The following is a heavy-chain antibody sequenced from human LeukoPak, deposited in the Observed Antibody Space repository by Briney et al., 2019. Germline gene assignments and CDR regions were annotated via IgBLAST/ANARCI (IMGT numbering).Heavy chain of an antibody. V-gene: IGHV3-7*03. CDR2: IKKDGSEK. J-gene: IGHJ4*02. Sequence: GGSLRLSCAASGFTFSSHWMSWVRQAPGKGLEWVANIKKDGSEKYYVDAVKGRFTISRDNAKTSLYLQMNSLRAEDTAVYFCARTKRYYYDSSGYSFDYWGQGTLVTVSS. CDR1: GFTFSSHW. CDR3: ARTKRYYYDSSGYSFDY. D-gene: IGHD3-22*01.